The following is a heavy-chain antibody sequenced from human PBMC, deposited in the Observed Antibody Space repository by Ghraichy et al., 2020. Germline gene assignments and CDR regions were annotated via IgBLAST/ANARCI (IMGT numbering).Heavy chain of an antibody. Sequence: GESLNISCTASGFTFTNAWMSWVRQAPGKGLEWVGRIKSKADGGTTGYAAPVKGRFTISRDDSKNTVYLQMNSLKIEYTAVYYCTTRWGVAVAGTGYHYGMDVWGQGTSVTVSS. D-gene: IGHD6-19*01. V-gene: IGHV3-15*01. CDR1: GFTFTNAW. CDR3: TTRWGVAVAGTGYHYGMDV. CDR2: IKSKADGGTT. J-gene: IGHJ6*02.